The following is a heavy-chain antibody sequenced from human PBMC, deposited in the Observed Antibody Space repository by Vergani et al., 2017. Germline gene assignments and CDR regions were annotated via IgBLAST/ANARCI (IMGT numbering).Heavy chain of an antibody. D-gene: IGHD6-19*01. V-gene: IGHV3-21*01. CDR2: ISGTSSFI. Sequence: EVQLVESGGGLVKPGGSLRLSCAASGFTFSTYSMNWVRQAPGKGLEWVSAISGTSSFIYYADSVKGRFTVSRDNAKNSLYLQMNSLRADDTAVYYCARVFDPADFNGGGSSCWYDYYYYGMNVWGRGATVTVSS. J-gene: IGHJ6*02. CDR3: ARVFDPADFNGGGSSCWYDYYYYGMNV. CDR1: GFTFSTYS.